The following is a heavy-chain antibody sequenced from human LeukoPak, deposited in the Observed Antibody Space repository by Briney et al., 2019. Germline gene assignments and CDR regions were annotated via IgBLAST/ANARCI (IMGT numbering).Heavy chain of an antibody. Sequence: GGSLRLSCAASGFTFSTSWMHWLRQIPGKGLVWVSRINGDGSSSAYADSVKGRFTISRDNSKNTLYLQMNSLRAEDTAVYYCASGDSGSYYYYGMDVWGQGTTVTVSS. J-gene: IGHJ6*02. CDR3: ASGDSGSYYYYGMDV. CDR1: GFTFSTSW. CDR2: INGDGSSS. D-gene: IGHD1-26*01. V-gene: IGHV3-74*01.